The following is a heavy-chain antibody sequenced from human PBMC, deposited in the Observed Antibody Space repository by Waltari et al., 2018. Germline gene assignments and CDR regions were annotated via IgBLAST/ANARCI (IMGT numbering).Heavy chain of an antibody. V-gene: IGHV3-48*03. CDR1: GFTFSSYE. D-gene: IGHD6-13*01. Sequence: EVQLVESGGGLVQPGGSLRLSCAASGFTFSSYEMNWVSQAPGKGLEWVSYISSSGSTIYYADSVKGRFTISRDNAKNSLYLQMNSLRAEDTAVYYCAREYSRVLDYGMDVWGQGTTVTVSS. CDR2: ISSSGSTI. J-gene: IGHJ6*02. CDR3: AREYSRVLDYGMDV.